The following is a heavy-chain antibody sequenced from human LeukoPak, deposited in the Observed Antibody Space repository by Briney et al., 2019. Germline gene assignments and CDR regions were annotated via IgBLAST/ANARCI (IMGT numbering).Heavy chain of an antibody. V-gene: IGHV3-48*01. D-gene: IGHD2-21*02. J-gene: IGHJ5*02. CDR2: ISSSSSTI. CDR1: GFTFSTYS. Sequence: PGGSLRLSCAASGFTFSTYSMNWVRQAPGKGLEWVSYISSSSSTIYYADSVKGRSTISRDNAKNSLYLQMNSLRAEDTAVYYCARGAATATDRFDPWGQGTLVTVSS. CDR3: ARGAATATDRFDP.